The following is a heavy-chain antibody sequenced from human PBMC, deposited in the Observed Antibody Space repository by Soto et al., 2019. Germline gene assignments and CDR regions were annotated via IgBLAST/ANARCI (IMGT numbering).Heavy chain of an antibody. V-gene: IGHV3-23*01. CDR3: AKPPRGYHWYFDY. Sequence: GGSLRLSCAGSGLTFHHYALSWVRQAPGRGLEWVSLIGGAGISSWYAESVKGRFTISRDNSKNILYLQMNNLRAEDTAIYYCAKPPRGYHWYFDYWGQGTQVTVSS. CDR2: IGGAGISS. D-gene: IGHD5-18*01. J-gene: IGHJ4*02. CDR1: GLTFHHYA.